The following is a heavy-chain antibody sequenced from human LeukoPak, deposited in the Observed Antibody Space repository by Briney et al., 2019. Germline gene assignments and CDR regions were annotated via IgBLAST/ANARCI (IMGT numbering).Heavy chain of an antibody. D-gene: IGHD3-22*01. J-gene: IGHJ4*02. CDR2: IYYSGST. CDR1: GYSISSGYY. Sequence: SETLSLTCTVSGYSISSGYYWGWIRQPPGKGLEWIGSIYYSGSTNYNPSLKSRVTISVDTSKNQFSLKLSSVTAADTAVYYCARVGSGYIYYFDDWGQGTLVTVSS. CDR3: ARVGSGYIYYFDD. V-gene: IGHV4-38-2*02.